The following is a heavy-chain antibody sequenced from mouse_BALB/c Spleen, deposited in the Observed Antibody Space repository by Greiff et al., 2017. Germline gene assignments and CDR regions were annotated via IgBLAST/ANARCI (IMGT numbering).Heavy chain of an antibody. CDR1: GFTFSSYA. CDR2: ISSGGSYT. Sequence: EVKLVESGGGLVKPGGSLKLSCAASGFTFSSYAMSWVRQSPEKRLEWVAEISSGGSYTYYPDTVTGRFTISRDNAKNTLYLEMSSLRSEDTAMYYCARDTHDKDGYYGWFAYWGQGTLVTVSA. D-gene: IGHD2-3*01. V-gene: IGHV5-9-4*01. J-gene: IGHJ3*01. CDR3: ARDTHDKDGYYGWFAY.